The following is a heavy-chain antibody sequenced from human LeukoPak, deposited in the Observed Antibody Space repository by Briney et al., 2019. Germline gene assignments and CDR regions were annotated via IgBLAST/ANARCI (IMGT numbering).Heavy chain of an antibody. CDR1: GFTFSSYA. CDR3: AREDTAMVTRSFDY. J-gene: IGHJ4*02. V-gene: IGHV3-30*04. D-gene: IGHD5-18*01. Sequence: PGRSLRLSCAASGFTFSSYAMHWVRQAPGKGLKWVAVISYDGSNKYYADSVKGRFTISRDNSKNTLYLQMNSLRAEDTAVYYCAREDTAMVTRSFDYWGQGTLVTVSS. CDR2: ISYDGSNK.